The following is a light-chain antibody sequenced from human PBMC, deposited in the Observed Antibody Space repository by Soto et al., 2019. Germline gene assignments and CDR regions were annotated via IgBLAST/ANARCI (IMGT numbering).Light chain of an antibody. Sequence: DIQMTLSPSTLSGSVGDRVTITCRASQTISSWLAWYQQKPGKAPKLLIYKASTLKSGVPSRFSGSGSGTEFTLTISSLQPDDFATYYCQHSNSYSEAFGQGTKVDIK. V-gene: IGKV1-5*03. J-gene: IGKJ1*01. CDR1: QTISSW. CDR3: QHSNSYSEA. CDR2: KAS.